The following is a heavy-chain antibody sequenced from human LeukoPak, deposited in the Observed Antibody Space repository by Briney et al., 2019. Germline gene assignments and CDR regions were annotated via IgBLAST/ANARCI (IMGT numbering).Heavy chain of an antibody. V-gene: IGHV3-23*01. CDR1: GFTFSSYA. CDR2: ISGSGGST. Sequence: GGSLRLSCAASGFTFSSYAMSWVRQAPGKGLEWVSAISGSGGSTYYADSVKGRFTITRDNSKNTVYLQMNNLGAEDTAMYYCSKGGSSTGRLDFQYWGQGTLVTVSS. CDR3: SKGGSSTGRLDFQY. D-gene: IGHD6-6*01. J-gene: IGHJ4*02.